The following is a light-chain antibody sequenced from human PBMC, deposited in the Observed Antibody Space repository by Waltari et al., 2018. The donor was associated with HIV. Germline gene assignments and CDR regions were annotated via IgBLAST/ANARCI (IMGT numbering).Light chain of an antibody. V-gene: IGKV1-39*01. Sequence: IQITQSPSSLSASVGDRVTITCRASQNINSYLNWYQQKPREAPKLLIYGASSLQSGVPSRFSGSGSGTHFTLTINSLQPEDFASYYCQQSYSLPLTFGGGTTVGIK. CDR2: GAS. CDR1: QNINSY. J-gene: IGKJ4*01. CDR3: QQSYSLPLT.